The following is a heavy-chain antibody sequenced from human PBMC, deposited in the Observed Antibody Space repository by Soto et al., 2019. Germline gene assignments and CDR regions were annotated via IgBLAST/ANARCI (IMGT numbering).Heavy chain of an antibody. Sequence: QVQLVESGGGVVQPGRSLRLSCAASGFTFTSYAMYWVRQAPGKGLEWVAVISYDGSNKYYADSVKGRFTISRDNSKNTLYLQMNSLRAEDTAVYYCARDFDYWGQGTLVTVSS. CDR2: ISYDGSNK. CDR1: GFTFTSYA. CDR3: ARDFDY. V-gene: IGHV3-30-3*01. J-gene: IGHJ4*02.